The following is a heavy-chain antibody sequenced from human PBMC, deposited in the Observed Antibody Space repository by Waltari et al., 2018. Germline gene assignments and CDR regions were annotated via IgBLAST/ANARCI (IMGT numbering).Heavy chain of an antibody. CDR1: GGSISSSSYY. D-gene: IGHD4-17*01. V-gene: IGHV4-39*01. CDR2: IYYSGST. J-gene: IGHJ5*02. CDR3: ARRNGDRSNWFDP. Sequence: QLQLQESGPGLVKPSETLSLTCTVSGGSISSSSYYWGWIRQPPGKGLEWIGSIYYSGSTYYNPSLKSRVTISVDTSKNQFSLKLSSVTVADTAVYYCARRNGDRSNWFDPWGQGTLVTVSS.